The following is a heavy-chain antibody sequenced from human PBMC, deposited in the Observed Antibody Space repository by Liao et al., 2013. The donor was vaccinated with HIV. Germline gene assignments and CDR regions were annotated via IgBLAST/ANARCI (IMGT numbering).Heavy chain of an antibody. J-gene: IGHJ5*01. D-gene: IGHD3-10*01. Sequence: QVQLQQWGAGLLKPSETLSLTCAVYGGSFDGYYWTWIRQPPGKGLEWIGEINHSGSTNYNASLKSRVTLSVDTSKNQFSLRLSSVTAADTAVYYCARPTYYYGSGHYWFDSWGQGSLVSVST. V-gene: IGHV4-34*01. CDR3: ARPTYYYGSGHYWFDS. CDR2: INHSGST. CDR1: GGSFDGYY.